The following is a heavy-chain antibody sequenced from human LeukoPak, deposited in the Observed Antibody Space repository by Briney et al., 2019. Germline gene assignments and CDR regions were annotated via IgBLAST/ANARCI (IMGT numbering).Heavy chain of an antibody. J-gene: IGHJ3*02. CDR2: IRSSGSTI. D-gene: IGHD3-3*01. CDR3: ARDMTRFLGWSISLDAFDI. CDR1: GFTLTVYY. Sequence: GGSLRLSCAASGFTLTVYYMSWTRQAPGKGREWVSYIRSSGSTIYYADSVEGRFTISRDNAKISLYLQMISLRAEDTAVYYCARDMTRFLGWSISLDAFDIWGHGTMVTVSS. V-gene: IGHV3-11*01.